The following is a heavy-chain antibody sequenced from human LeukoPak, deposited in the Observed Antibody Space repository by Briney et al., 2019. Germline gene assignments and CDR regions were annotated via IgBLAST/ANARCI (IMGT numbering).Heavy chain of an antibody. CDR1: GLTFSSYA. CDR3: AKDHYYDSSGYYS. V-gene: IGHV3-23*01. D-gene: IGHD3-22*01. J-gene: IGHJ4*02. CDR2: ISGSGGST. Sequence: GGSLRLSCAASGLTFSSYAMSWVRQAPGKGLGWVSAISGSGGSTYYADSVKGRFTISRDNSKNTLYLQMNSLRAEDTAVYYCAKDHYYDSSGYYSWGQGTLVTVSS.